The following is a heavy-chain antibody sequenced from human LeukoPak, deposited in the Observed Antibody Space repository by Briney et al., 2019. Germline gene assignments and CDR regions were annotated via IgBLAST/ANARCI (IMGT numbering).Heavy chain of an antibody. J-gene: IGHJ4*02. CDR3: ARDRDVVVVAAAFDY. CDR2: ISSSGSTI. V-gene: IGHV3-48*03. Sequence: GGSLRLSCAASGFTFCSYEMNWVRQAPGKGLEWVSYISSSGSTIYYADSVKGRFTISRDNAKNSLYLQMNSLRAEDTAVYYCARDRDVVVVAAAFDYWGQGTLVTVSS. D-gene: IGHD2-15*01. CDR1: GFTFCSYE.